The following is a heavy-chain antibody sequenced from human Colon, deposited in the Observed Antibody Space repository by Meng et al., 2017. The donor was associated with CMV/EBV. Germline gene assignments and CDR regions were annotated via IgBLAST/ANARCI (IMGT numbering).Heavy chain of an antibody. CDR1: GFTFNSYA. J-gene: IGHJ4*02. V-gene: IGHV3-23*01. CDR2: ISGSGAST. Sequence: GESLKISCVGSGFTFNSYAMSWVRQAPGKGLEWVAAISGSGASTFYTDSVKGRFTISRDNSNNTLYLQMSSLRAEDTAVYYCANWGITVAGSHTYWGQGTLVTVSS. D-gene: IGHD6-19*01. CDR3: ANWGITVAGSHTY.